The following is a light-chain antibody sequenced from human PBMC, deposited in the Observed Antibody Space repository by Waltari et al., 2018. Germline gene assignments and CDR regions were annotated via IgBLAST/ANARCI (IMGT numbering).Light chain of an antibody. CDR1: YSLMQSNRYSY. CDR2: LGS. J-gene: IGKJ1*01. V-gene: IGKV2-28*01. CDR3: LQYVRSPGT. Sequence: DIVMTQSPLSLPVTPGEPPSISSRPTYSLMQSNRYSYLAWYLQKPGQSPRLLIYLGSNRATGVPDRFSGSGSGTDFTLKISRVEAEDVGVYYCLQYVRSPGTFGQGTKVEIK.